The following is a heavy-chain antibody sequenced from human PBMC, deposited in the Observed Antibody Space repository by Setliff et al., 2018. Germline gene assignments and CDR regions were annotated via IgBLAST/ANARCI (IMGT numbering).Heavy chain of an antibody. CDR2: IYYNGST. D-gene: IGHD6-6*01. V-gene: IGHV4-39*01. CDR3: ARMAVRVASRPSSPLEYYYYMDF. CDR1: GGSIRSSYYY. J-gene: IGHJ6*03. Sequence: PSETLSLTCTVSGGSIRSSYYYWGWIRQPPGKGLEWIGSIYYNGSTHFNPSLKSRVAISVDTSKNLLSLRVNSVTAADTAVYYCARMAVRVASRPSSPLEYYYYMDFWGKGATVTVSS.